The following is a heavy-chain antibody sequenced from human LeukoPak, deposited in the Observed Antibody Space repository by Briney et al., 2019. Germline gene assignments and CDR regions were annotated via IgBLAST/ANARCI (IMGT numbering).Heavy chain of an antibody. CDR1: GFTFSSYG. D-gene: IGHD2-2*01. CDR2: IRYDGSKK. Sequence: PGGSLRLSCAASGFTFSSYGMHWVRQAPGKGLEWVAFIRYDGSKKYYADSVKGRFTISRDNSKNTLYLQMNSLRAEDTAVYYCAKSDCSSTSCSPCIDYWSQGTLVTVSS. V-gene: IGHV3-30*02. CDR3: AKSDCSSTSCSPCIDY. J-gene: IGHJ4*02.